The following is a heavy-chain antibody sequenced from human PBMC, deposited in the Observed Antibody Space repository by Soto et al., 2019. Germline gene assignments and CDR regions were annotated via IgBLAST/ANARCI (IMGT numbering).Heavy chain of an antibody. CDR1: GGTFSRYT. D-gene: IGHD2-8*02. J-gene: IGHJ6*02. Sequence: QVQLVQSGAEVKKPGSSVKVSCKASGGTFSRYTFTWVRQAPGQGLEWMGRILPILDIPTYDQNFQGRVTITADKSPRTDYLELRSLTADDTAVYYCASHFTGVLVLVTSPPGGDNYGWDVWGQGATVTVSS. CDR2: ILPILDIP. V-gene: IGHV1-69*02. CDR3: ASHFTGVLVLVTSPPGGDNYGWDV.